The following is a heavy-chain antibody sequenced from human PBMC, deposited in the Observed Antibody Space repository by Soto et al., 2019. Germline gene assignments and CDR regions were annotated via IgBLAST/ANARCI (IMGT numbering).Heavy chain of an antibody. V-gene: IGHV3-30*03. D-gene: IGHD4-17*01. Sequence: QVQLVESGGGVVQAGTSLRLSCAVCGIFFSSFGMHWVRQAPGKGLEWVALISHDGSSRFYADSVRGRFTISRDNSRDTVFMQMSGLTTEDTALYYCMTPGRPDHSDYWGKGTLVTVSS. CDR1: GIFFSSFG. CDR3: MTPGRPDHSDY. CDR2: ISHDGSSR. J-gene: IGHJ4*01.